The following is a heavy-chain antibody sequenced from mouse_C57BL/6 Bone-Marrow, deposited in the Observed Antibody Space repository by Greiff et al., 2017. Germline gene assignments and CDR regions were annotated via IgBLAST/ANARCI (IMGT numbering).Heavy chain of an antibody. Sequence: EVKLVEPGGGLVQPGGSMKLSCAASGFTFSDAWMDWVRQSPEKGLEWVAEIRNKANNHATYYAESVKGRFTISRDDSKSSVYLQMNSLRAEDTGSYYCTRGWLLPLFDYWGKGTTLTVSS. J-gene: IGHJ2*01. CDR1: GFTFSDAW. CDR3: TRGWLLPLFDY. CDR2: IRNKANNHAT. V-gene: IGHV6-6*01. D-gene: IGHD2-3*01.